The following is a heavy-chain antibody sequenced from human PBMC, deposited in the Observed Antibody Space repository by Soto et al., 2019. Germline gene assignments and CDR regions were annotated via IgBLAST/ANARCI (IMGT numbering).Heavy chain of an antibody. Sequence: PGESLKISCKGSGYSFTTYWIGWVRQMPGKGLEWMGIIYPGDSHTRYSPSFQGQVTISADKSISTAYLQWSSLKASDTAMYYCASSAQRGYSSGWSEYYHYGIDGRGPGNTVTVSS. V-gene: IGHV5-51*01. CDR3: ASSAQRGYSSGWSEYYHYGIDG. CDR1: GYSFTTYW. J-gene: IGHJ6*02. CDR2: IYPGDSHT. D-gene: IGHD6-19*01.